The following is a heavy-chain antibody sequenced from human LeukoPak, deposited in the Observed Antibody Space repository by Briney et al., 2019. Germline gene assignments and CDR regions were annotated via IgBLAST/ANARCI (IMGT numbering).Heavy chain of an antibody. Sequence: PSETLSLTCTVPGGSISSYYWSWIRQPPGKGLEWIGYIYYSGSTNYNPSLKSRVTISVDTSKNQFSLKLSSVTTADTAVYYCAMTYCSSTSCYLGYWGQGTLVTVSS. V-gene: IGHV4-59*01. CDR2: IYYSGST. D-gene: IGHD2-2*01. CDR3: AMTYCSSTSCYLGY. CDR1: GGSISSYY. J-gene: IGHJ4*02.